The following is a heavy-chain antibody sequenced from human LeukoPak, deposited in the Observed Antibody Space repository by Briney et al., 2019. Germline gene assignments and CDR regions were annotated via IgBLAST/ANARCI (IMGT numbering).Heavy chain of an antibody. CDR2: ISSSGSTI. CDR3: ARRAGATMYIDY. CDR1: GFTFSDYY. D-gene: IGHD1-26*01. V-gene: IGHV3-11*01. Sequence: GGSLRVSCAASGFTFSDYYMSRIRQAPGEGLEWVSYISSSGSTIYYADSVKGRFTISRDNAKNSLYLQMNSLRAEDTAVYYCARRAGATMYIDYWGQGTLVTVSS. J-gene: IGHJ4*02.